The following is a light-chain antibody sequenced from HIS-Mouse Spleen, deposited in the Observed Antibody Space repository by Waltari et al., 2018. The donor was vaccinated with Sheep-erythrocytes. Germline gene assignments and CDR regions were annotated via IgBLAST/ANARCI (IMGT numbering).Light chain of an antibody. CDR3: CAYAGSYNHV. CDR2: DVS. Sequence: QSALTQPRSVSGSPGQSVTISCTGTSSDVGGYTYVSWYQPHPGKAPKLMIYDVSKRPSGVPDRFSGSKSGNPASLTISGLQAEDEADYYCCAYAGSYNHVFATGTKVTVL. J-gene: IGLJ1*01. CDR1: SSDVGGYTY. V-gene: IGLV2-11*01.